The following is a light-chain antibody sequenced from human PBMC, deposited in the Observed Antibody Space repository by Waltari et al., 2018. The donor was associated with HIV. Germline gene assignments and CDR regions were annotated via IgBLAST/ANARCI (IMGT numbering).Light chain of an antibody. J-gene: IGLJ3*02. V-gene: IGLV3-25*03. CDR1: ALPKQF. Sequence: SYELTQPPSVSVSPGQTARIHCSGDALPKQFAYWYQQKAGQAPLMDIYKDDKRPSGIPDRFSGSMSGTTVTLIISGVQPEDEADYYCESADDSGDHWVFGGGTKLSVL. CDR3: ESADDSGDHWV. CDR2: KDD.